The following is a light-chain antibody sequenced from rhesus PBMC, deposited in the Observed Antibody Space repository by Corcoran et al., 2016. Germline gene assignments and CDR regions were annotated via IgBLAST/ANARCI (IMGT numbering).Light chain of an antibody. CDR3: GQGTHWPYS. V-gene: IGKV2-64*01. J-gene: IGKJ2*01. CDR1: QSLVHRDGNTS. CDR2: KVS. Sequence: DVVMTQSPVSLPITPGQPASISCRSSQSLVHRDGNTSLSWYQQKPGQPPRLLISKVSDRYSGVPDRFSGRGAGTDFTLKISRVEAEDVGIYYCGQGTHWPYSFGQGTKVE.